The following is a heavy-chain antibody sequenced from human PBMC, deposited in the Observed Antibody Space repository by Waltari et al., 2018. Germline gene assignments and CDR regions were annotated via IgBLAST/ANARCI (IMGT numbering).Heavy chain of an antibody. Sequence: QVQLVESGGGVVQPGGSLRLSCAASGFTFSRHGFYWVRQAPGKGLEWVAVIRYDGTNQYYADFVKGRFTISRDDSKNTLYLQMTSLRAEDTALYYCAREYDVYPDTWGQGTLVTVSS. J-gene: IGHJ5*02. CDR3: AREYDVYPDT. CDR1: GFTFSRHG. CDR2: IRYDGTNQ. D-gene: IGHD3-3*01. V-gene: IGHV3-33*01.